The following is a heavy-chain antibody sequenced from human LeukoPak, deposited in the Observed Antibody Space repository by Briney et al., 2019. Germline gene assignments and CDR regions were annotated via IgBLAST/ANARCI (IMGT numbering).Heavy chain of an antibody. V-gene: IGHV1-69*13. J-gene: IGHJ4*02. CDR3: AREWEMATIAYFDY. Sequence: SVKVSCKASGGTFSSYAISWVRQAPGQGLEWMGGIIPIFGTANYAQKFQGRVTITADESTSTAYMELSSLRSEDTAVYYCAREWEMATIAYFDYWGQGTLVTVSS. CDR2: IIPIFGTA. CDR1: GGTFSSYA. D-gene: IGHD5-24*01.